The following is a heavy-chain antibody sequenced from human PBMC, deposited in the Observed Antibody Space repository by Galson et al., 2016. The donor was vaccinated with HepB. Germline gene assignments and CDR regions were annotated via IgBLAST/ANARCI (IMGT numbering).Heavy chain of an antibody. Sequence: TLSLTCTVSGDSINRGGYYWTWIRQRPVKGLQWIGYIYYSGATYYNPALTSRVSISMDTSKNQFSLNLTSVTAADTAVYYCARGETTADNWFDPWGQGTLVTVSS. CDR1: GDSINRGGYY. J-gene: IGHJ5*02. V-gene: IGHV4-31*03. CDR2: IYYSGAT. CDR3: ARGETTADNWFDP. D-gene: IGHD4-11*01.